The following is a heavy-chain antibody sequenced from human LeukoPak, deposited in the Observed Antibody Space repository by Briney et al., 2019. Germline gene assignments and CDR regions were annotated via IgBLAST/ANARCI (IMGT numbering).Heavy chain of an antibody. V-gene: IGHV1-46*01. J-gene: IGHJ4*02. CDR1: GYTFTSYY. D-gene: IGHD6-19*01. CDR2: INPSVGST. CDR3: ARDRSLVTAVSGSMNY. Sequence: ASVTLSCKASGYTFTSYYMHWVRRAPGQGLEWMGIINPSVGSTSYAQKFQGRVTMTTDTSTSTVYMELSSLRSEDAAVYYCARDRSLVTAVSGSMNYWGQGTLVTVSS.